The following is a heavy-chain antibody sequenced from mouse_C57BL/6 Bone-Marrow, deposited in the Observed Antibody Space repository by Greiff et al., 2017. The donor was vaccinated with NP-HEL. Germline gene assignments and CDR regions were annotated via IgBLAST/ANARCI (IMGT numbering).Heavy chain of an antibody. Sequence: QVQLQQSGAELMKPGASVKLSCKATGYTFTGYWIEWVKQRPGHGLEWIGEILPGSGSTNYNEKFKGKATFTADTSSNTAYMQISSLTTEDSAIYYCARGVYYSPFYAMDYWGQGTSVTVSS. CDR1: GYTFTGYW. J-gene: IGHJ4*01. V-gene: IGHV1-9*01. CDR3: ARGVYYSPFYAMDY. CDR2: ILPGSGST. D-gene: IGHD2-12*01.